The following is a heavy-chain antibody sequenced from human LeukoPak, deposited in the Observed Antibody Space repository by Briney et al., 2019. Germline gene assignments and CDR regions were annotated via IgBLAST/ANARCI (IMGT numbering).Heavy chain of an antibody. CDR1: GFTFSTYT. D-gene: IGHD6-13*01. CDR2: ISYDGNNK. V-gene: IGHV3-30-3*01. J-gene: IGHJ6*02. Sequence: PGRSLRLSCAASGFTFSTYTMHWVRQAPGKGLEWVAIISYDGNNKYYADSVMGRFTISRDNSKNTLYLQMNSLRTEDTAVYYCARDRAAAGGGMDVWGQGTTVTVSS. CDR3: ARDRAAAGGGMDV.